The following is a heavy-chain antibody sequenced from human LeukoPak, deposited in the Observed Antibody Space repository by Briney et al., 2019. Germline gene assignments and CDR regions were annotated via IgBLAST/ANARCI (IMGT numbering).Heavy chain of an antibody. CDR3: ARGNRRDGYNSLFDY. CDR1: GGTFSSYA. V-gene: IGHV1-69*13. Sequence: GASVKVSCKASGGTFSSYAISWVRQAPGQGLEWMGGIIPIFGTANYAQKFQGRVTITADESTSTAYMELSSLRSEDTAVYYCARGNRRDGYNSLFDYWGQGTLVTVSS. J-gene: IGHJ4*02. CDR2: IIPIFGTA. D-gene: IGHD5-24*01.